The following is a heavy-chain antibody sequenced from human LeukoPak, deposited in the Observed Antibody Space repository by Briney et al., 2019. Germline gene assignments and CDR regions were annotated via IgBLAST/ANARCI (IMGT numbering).Heavy chain of an antibody. CDR1: GGSISSYY. V-gene: IGHV4-59*01. CDR2: IYYSGST. Sequence: SETLSLTCTVSGGSISSYYWSWIRQPPGKGLEWIGYIYYSGSTDYNPSLKSRVTISVDTSKNQFSLKLSSVAAADTAVYYCARDYYDSSGPFFDYWGQGTLVTVSS. D-gene: IGHD3-22*01. J-gene: IGHJ4*02. CDR3: ARDYYDSSGPFFDY.